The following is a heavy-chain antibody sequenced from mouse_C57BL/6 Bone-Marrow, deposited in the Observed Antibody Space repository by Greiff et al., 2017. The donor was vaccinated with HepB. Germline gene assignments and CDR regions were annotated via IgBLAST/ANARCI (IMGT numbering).Heavy chain of an antibody. CDR1: GYAFSSSW. D-gene: IGHD1-1*01. CDR3: ARSPGYYGSSYENAMDY. J-gene: IGHJ4*01. Sequence: QVQLQHSGPELVKPGASVKISCKASGYAFSSSWMNWVKQRPGKGLEWIGRIYPGDGDTNYNGKFKGKATLTADKSSSTAYMQLSSLTSEDSAVYFCARSPGYYGSSYENAMDYWGQGTSVTVSS. CDR2: IYPGDGDT. V-gene: IGHV1-82*01.